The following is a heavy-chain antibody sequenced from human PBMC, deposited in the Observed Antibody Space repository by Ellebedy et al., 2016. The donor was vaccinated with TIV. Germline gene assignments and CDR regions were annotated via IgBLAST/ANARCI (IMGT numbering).Heavy chain of an antibody. CDR3: TREAYYYDSTGRWVSYYFDY. CDR2: ISWNSGSI. V-gene: IGHV3-9*01. D-gene: IGHD3-22*01. J-gene: IGHJ4*02. Sequence: SLKISCAASGFTFDDYAMHWVRQAPGKGLEWVSGISWNSGSIGYADSVKGRFTISRDNAKNSLYLQMNTLGGEDTAVYYCTREAYYYDSTGRWVSYYFDYWGQGTPVTVSS. CDR1: GFTFDDYA.